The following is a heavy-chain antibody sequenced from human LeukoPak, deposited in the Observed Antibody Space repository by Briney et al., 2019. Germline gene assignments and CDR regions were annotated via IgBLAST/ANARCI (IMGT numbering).Heavy chain of an antibody. J-gene: IGHJ5*02. Sequence: SVKVSCKASGGTFSSYAISWVRQAPGQGLEWMGGIIPIFGTANYAQKFQGRVTITADESTSTAYMELSGLRSEDTAVYYCARGAPGGDILTGWFDPGGQGTLVTVSS. CDR1: GGTFSSYA. CDR2: IIPIFGTA. V-gene: IGHV1-69*13. CDR3: ARGAPGGDILTGWFDP. D-gene: IGHD3-9*01.